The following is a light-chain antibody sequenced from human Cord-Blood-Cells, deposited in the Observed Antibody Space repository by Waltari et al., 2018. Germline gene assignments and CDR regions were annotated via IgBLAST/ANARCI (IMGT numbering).Light chain of an antibody. CDR3: QQYNSPWT. Sequence: DIQMTQSPSTLSASVGDRVSITCRASQSISSWLAWYQQKPGKAPKLLIYKASSLESGVPSRFGGSGAETEFTLTISSLQPDDFATYYCQQYNSPWTFGQGTKVEIK. J-gene: IGKJ1*01. V-gene: IGKV1-5*03. CDR1: QSISSW. CDR2: KAS.